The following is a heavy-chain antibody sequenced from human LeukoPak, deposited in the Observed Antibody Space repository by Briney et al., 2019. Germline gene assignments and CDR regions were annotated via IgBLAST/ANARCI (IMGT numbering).Heavy chain of an antibody. CDR1: GYAISSGYY. J-gene: IGHJ6*03. CDR3: ARHTTTPDCSGGSCYSGGLYYYYYMDV. D-gene: IGHD2-15*01. CDR2: FYPGGST. V-gene: IGHV4-38-2*01. Sequence: SETLSLTCAVSGYAISSGYYWGWIRQPPGKGLEWIGSFYPGGSTYYNPSLKSRVTMSVDTSKNQFSLNLSSVTAADTAVYYCARHTTTPDCSGGSCYSGGLYYYYYMDVWGKGTTVTVSS.